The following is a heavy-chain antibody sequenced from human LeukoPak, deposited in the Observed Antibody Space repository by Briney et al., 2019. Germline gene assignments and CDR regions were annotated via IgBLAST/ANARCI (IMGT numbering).Heavy chain of an antibody. D-gene: IGHD5-12*01. CDR3: ARGGGYASPIGY. CDR1: GYSISSGYY. Sequence: SETLSLTCTVSGYSISSGYYWGWIREPPGKGLEWIGYIYHSGSTNYNPSLKSRVTISVDTSKNQFSLKLSSVTAADTAVYYCARGGGYASPIGYWGQGALVTVSS. CDR2: IYHSGST. V-gene: IGHV4-38-2*02. J-gene: IGHJ4*02.